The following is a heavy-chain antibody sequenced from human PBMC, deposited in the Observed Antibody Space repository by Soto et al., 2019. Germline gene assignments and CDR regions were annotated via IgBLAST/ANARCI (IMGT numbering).Heavy chain of an antibody. J-gene: IGHJ6*03. CDR1: GFTLSGYA. V-gene: IGHV3-64*01. CDR3: ARRARPDFYYMDG. D-gene: IGHD6-6*01. Sequence: SGGSLRLSCAASGFTLSGYAMDWVRQAPGKGLEYVSGISSNGVGTYYANSVQGRFTISRDNSKNTVYLQMGSLRPEDMAVYYCARRARPDFYYMDGWGKRSTVTVSS. CDR2: ISSNGVGT.